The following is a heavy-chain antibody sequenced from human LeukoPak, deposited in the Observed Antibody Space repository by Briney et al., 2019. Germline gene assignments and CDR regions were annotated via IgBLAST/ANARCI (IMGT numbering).Heavy chain of an antibody. V-gene: IGHV3-21*01. Sequence: GGSLRLSCAASGFTFSSYSMNWVRQAPGKGLEWVSSISSSSSYIYYADSVKGRFTISRDNAKNSLYLQMNSLRAEDTAVYYCARDSATYYYDSSAYYFDYWGQGTLVTVSS. CDR3: ARDSATYYYDSSAYYFDY. CDR2: ISSSSSYI. J-gene: IGHJ4*02. D-gene: IGHD3-22*01. CDR1: GFTFSSYS.